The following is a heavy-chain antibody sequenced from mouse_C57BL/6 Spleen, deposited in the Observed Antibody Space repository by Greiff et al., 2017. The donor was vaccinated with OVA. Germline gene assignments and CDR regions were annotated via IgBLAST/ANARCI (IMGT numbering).Heavy chain of an antibody. CDR3: ARGGLLYPLFDY. V-gene: IGHV1-54*01. Sequence: QVQLQQSGAELVRPGTSVKVSCKASGYAFTNYLIEWVKQRPGQGLEWIGVINPGSGGTNYNEKFKGKATLTADKSSSTAYMQLSSLTSEDSAVYFCARGGLLYPLFDYWGQGTTLTVSS. CDR2: INPGSGGT. CDR1: GYAFTNYL. D-gene: IGHD2-12*01. J-gene: IGHJ2*01.